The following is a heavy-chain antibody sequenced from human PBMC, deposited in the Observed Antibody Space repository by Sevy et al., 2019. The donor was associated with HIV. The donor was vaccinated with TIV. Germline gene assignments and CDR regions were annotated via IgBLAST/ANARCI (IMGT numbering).Heavy chain of an antibody. Sequence: GGSLRLSCAASGFTFSSYNMNWVRQAPGKGLEWVSSVSGSSKYIYYAESVKGRLINSRDNAKNTLYLQMNSLRADDTAVYYCARGPPDGSYDYFDYWGQEPWSPSPQ. CDR1: GFTFSSYN. D-gene: IGHD1-26*01. CDR3: ARGPPDGSYDYFDY. V-gene: IGHV3-21*06. CDR2: VSGSSKYI. J-gene: IGHJ4*01.